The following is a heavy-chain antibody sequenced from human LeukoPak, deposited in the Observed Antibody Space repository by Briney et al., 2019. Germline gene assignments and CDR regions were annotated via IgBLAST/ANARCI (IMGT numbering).Heavy chain of an antibody. D-gene: IGHD6-19*01. CDR1: GYTFTGYY. CDR2: IIPIFGTA. V-gene: IGHV1-69*05. Sequence: SVKVSCKASGYTFTGYYMHWVRQAPGQGLERMGGIIPIFGTANYAQMFQGRVTITTDESTTTAYMELSSLRSEDTAVYYCARGWAVSSGWYSIDYWGQGTLVTVSS. J-gene: IGHJ4*02. CDR3: ARGWAVSSGWYSIDY.